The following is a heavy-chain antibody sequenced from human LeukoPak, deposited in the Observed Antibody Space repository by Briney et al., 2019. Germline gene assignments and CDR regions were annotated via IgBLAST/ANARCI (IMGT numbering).Heavy chain of an antibody. CDR2: IGTAGDT. CDR1: GFTFSSYD. CDR3: AVWFGEEGTFQL. V-gene: IGHV3-13*01. J-gene: IGHJ1*01. Sequence: PGGSLRLSCAASGFTFSSYDMHWVRQATGKGLEWVSAIGTAGDTYYPGSVKGRFTISRENAKNSLYLQMNSLRAGDTAVYYCAVWFGEEGTFQLWGQGTLVTVSS. D-gene: IGHD3-10*01.